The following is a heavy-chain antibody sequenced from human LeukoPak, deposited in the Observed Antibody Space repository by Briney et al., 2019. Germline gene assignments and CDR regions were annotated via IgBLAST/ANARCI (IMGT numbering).Heavy chain of an antibody. CDR3: ALERQLWFLSSETDIDY. J-gene: IGHJ4*02. CDR1: GFTVSSNY. CDR2: ISGSGGST. Sequence: PGGSLRLSCAASGFTVSSNYMSWVRQAPGKGLEWVSAISGSGGSTYYADSVKGRFTISRDNSKNTLYLQMNSLRAEDTAVYYCALERQLWFLSSETDIDYWGQGTLVTVSS. V-gene: IGHV3-23*01. D-gene: IGHD5-18*01.